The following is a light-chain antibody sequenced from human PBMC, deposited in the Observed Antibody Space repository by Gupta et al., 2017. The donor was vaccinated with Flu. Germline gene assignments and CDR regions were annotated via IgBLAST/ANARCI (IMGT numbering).Light chain of an antibody. Sequence: DIQMTQSPSSLSASVGDRVTITCRASQSIRNSLNWYQQKPGKAPILLIFAASSLQSGVPSRFSGSGSGTDFTLTISSLQLEDFATYYCQQSYSTPRTFDQGTKVEIK. V-gene: IGKV1-39*01. CDR1: QSIRNS. J-gene: IGKJ1*01. CDR2: AAS. CDR3: QQSYSTPRT.